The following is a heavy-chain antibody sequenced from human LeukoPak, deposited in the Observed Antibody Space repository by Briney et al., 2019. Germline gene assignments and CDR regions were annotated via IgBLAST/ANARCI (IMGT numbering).Heavy chain of an antibody. V-gene: IGHV1-46*01. CDR1: GYSFTSYY. J-gene: IGHJ3*02. D-gene: IGHD1-26*01. Sequence: GASVKVSCKTSGYSFTSYYIHWVRQAPGQGLEWMGIINPSGGSTTYAQKFQGRLTMASDTSTSTVYMELSSLRSEDTAMYYCARSSAYYNEADIWGQGTIVTVAS. CDR2: INPSGGST. CDR3: ARSSAYYNEADI.